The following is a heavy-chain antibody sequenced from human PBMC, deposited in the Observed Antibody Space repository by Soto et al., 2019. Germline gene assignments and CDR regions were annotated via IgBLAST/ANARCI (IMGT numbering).Heavy chain of an antibody. CDR2: ISYDGSNK. V-gene: IGHV3-30*18. CDR1: GFTFSSYG. Sequence: GGSLRLSCAASGFTFSSYGMHWVRQAPGKGLEWVAVISYDGSNKYYADSVKGRFTISRDNSKNTLYLQMNSLRAEDTAVYYCAKAIFGYSSGWLDYWGQGTLVTVSS. D-gene: IGHD6-19*01. J-gene: IGHJ4*02. CDR3: AKAIFGYSSGWLDY.